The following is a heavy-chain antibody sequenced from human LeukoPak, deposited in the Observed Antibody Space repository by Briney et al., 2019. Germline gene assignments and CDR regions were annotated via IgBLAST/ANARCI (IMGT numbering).Heavy chain of an antibody. V-gene: IGHV1-69*02. CDR1: GYTLTELS. Sequence: ASVKVSCKVSGYTLTELSMHWVRQAPGQGLEWMGRIIPILGIANYAQKFQGRVTITADKSTSTAYMELSSLRSEDTAVYYCARCYGDLCGAFDIWGQGTMVTVSS. CDR2: IIPILGIA. J-gene: IGHJ3*02. D-gene: IGHD4-17*01. CDR3: ARCYGDLCGAFDI.